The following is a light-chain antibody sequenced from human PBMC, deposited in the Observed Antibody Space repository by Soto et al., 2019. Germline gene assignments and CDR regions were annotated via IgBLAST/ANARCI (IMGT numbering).Light chain of an antibody. CDR3: QQYNSYSRT. J-gene: IGKJ1*01. CDR1: QSFLYSSNNKNY. CDR2: WAS. Sequence: DIVMTQSPDSLAVSLGERATINCKSSQSFLYSSNNKNYLAWYQQKPGQPPKLLIYWASTRESGVPDRFSGSGSGTDFTLTISSLQPDDFATYYCQQYNSYSRTFGQGTKVDIK. V-gene: IGKV4-1*01.